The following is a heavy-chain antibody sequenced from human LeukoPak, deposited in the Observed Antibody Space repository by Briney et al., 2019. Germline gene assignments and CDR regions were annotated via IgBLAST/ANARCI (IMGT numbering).Heavy chain of an antibody. Sequence: ASVKVSCKASGYTFTSYGISWVRQAPGQGLEWMGWMNPNSGNTGYAQKFQGRVTMTRNTSISTAYMELSSLRSEDTAVYYCARGRWLQLGRILDYWGQGTLVTVSS. CDR2: MNPNSGNT. CDR3: ARGRWLQLGRILDY. CDR1: GYTFTSYG. J-gene: IGHJ4*02. D-gene: IGHD5-24*01. V-gene: IGHV1-8*02.